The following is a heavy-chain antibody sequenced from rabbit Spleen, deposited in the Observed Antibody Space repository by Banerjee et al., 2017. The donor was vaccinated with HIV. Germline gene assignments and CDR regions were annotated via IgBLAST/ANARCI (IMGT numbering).Heavy chain of an antibody. J-gene: IGHJ4*01. CDR3: VREAGYGGYGDGNL. CDR2: IYPDYGST. CDR1: GFPFSNKA. Sequence: QEQLVESGGGLVQPEGSLTLTCKASGFPFSNKAVMCWVRQAPGKGLEWIAYIYPDYGSTDYASWVNGRFTISLDNAQNTVFLQMTSLPVADTATYFCVREAGYGGYGDGNLWGPGTLVTVS. V-gene: IGHV1S47*01. D-gene: IGHD6-1*01.